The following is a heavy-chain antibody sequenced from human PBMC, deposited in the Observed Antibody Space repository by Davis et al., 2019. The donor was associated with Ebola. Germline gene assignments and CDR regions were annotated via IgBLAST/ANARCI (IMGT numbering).Heavy chain of an antibody. Sequence: SETLSLTCTVSGGSISSSNYYWGWIRQPPGRGLEWIGSIFVSGTTYYNSSLESRLTISVDTSKNVFSLKMRSLTAADTAVYYCARKSYYYDSSGYHRGAFDIWGQGTLVTVSS. V-gene: IGHV4-39*01. CDR1: GGSISSSNYY. CDR2: IFVSGTT. CDR3: ARKSYYYDSSGYHRGAFDI. J-gene: IGHJ4*02. D-gene: IGHD3-22*01.